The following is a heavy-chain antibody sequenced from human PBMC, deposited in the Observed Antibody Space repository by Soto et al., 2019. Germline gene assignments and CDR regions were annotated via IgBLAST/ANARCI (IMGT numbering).Heavy chain of an antibody. D-gene: IGHD2-8*01. CDR2: IITIFGTA. CDR1: GGTFSSYA. CDR3: ARTRDELYAITFDY. Sequence: QVQLVQSGAEVKKPGSSVKVSCKASGGTFSSYAISWVRQAPGQGLEWMGGIITIFGTANYAQKFQGRVTITADKSPSTAYMELSSLRSEDTAVYYCARTRDELYAITFDYWGQGTLVTVSS. J-gene: IGHJ4*02. V-gene: IGHV1-69*06.